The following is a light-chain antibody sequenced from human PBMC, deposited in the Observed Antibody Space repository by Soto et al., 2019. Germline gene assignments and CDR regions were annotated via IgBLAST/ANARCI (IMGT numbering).Light chain of an antibody. J-gene: IGKJ1*01. Sequence: EIVITQSPAMLSLSPGERATLSCRASQNVNNRLAWYQQKAGQPPRLLIYGASTRATGIPARFSGSGSGTEFTLTISSLQSEDFAVYYCQHFNSWPLLVGQGTNVDIK. CDR1: QNVNNR. V-gene: IGKV3-15*01. CDR2: GAS. CDR3: QHFNSWPLL.